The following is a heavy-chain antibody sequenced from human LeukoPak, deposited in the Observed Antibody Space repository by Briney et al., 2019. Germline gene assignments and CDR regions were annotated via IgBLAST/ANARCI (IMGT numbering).Heavy chain of an antibody. Sequence: PGGSLRLSCAASGFTVSSNYMSWVRQAPGKGLEWVSVIYSGGSTYYADPVKGRFTISRDNSKNTLYLQMNSLRAEDTAVYYCARVGRPYYYDSSGYYSTWGQGTLVTVSS. CDR3: ARVGRPYYYDSSGYYST. D-gene: IGHD3-22*01. J-gene: IGHJ5*02. CDR2: IYSGGST. CDR1: GFTVSSNY. V-gene: IGHV3-53*01.